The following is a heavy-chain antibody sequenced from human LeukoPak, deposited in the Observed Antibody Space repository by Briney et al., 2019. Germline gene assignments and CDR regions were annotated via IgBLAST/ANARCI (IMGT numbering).Heavy chain of an antibody. Sequence: PGGSLRLSCAASGFTFSSHSMNWVRQAPGKGLEWVSYISSSSSTTYYADSVKGRFTISRDNAKNSLYLQMNSPRAEDTAVYYCARGAYYYEDWGQGTLVTVSS. CDR2: ISSSSSTT. CDR3: ARGAYYYED. CDR1: GFTFSSHS. J-gene: IGHJ4*02. D-gene: IGHD3-22*01. V-gene: IGHV3-48*01.